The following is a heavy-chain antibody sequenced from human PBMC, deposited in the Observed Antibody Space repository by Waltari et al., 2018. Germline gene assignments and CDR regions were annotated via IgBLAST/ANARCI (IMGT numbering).Heavy chain of an antibody. CDR1: GYTFTSYG. CDR2: ISAYKGNT. J-gene: IGHJ4*02. Sequence: QVQLVQSGAEVKKPGASVKVSCKASGYTFTSYGISWVRQAPGQGLEWMGWISAYKGNTNYAQKLQGRVTMTTDTSTSTAYMELRSLRSDDTAVYYCARVLRYFDWSGLVDYWGQGTLVTVSS. D-gene: IGHD3-9*01. V-gene: IGHV1-18*04. CDR3: ARVLRYFDWSGLVDY.